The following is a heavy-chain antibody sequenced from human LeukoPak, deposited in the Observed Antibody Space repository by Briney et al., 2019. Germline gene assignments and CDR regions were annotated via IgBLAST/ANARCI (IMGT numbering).Heavy chain of an antibody. CDR3: ARGLTAWELGVDY. Sequence: GGSLRLSCAASGFTFSNFAMHWVRQAPGKGLEFVSAITTNGGSTYYANSVKGRFTISRDSSKNTLYLQMGSLRAEDMAMYYCARGLTAWELGVDYWGQGILVTVSS. J-gene: IGHJ4*02. V-gene: IGHV3-64*01. D-gene: IGHD1-26*01. CDR1: GFTFSNFA. CDR2: ITTNGGST.